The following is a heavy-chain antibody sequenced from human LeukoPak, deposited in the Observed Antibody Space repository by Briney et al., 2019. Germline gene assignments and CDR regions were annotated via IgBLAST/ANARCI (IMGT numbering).Heavy chain of an antibody. J-gene: IGHJ4*01. CDR1: GGSFGGYY. Sequence: PSETLSLTCAVYGGSFGGYYWGWIRQPPGKGLEWIGSLYYSGITYYSASLKSRVTISVDTSKNHFSLKLTSVTATDTAVYYCAKSGGYGLIDYWGQGTLVSVSS. D-gene: IGHD1-26*01. CDR2: LYYSGIT. V-gene: IGHV4-39*01. CDR3: AKSGGYGLIDY.